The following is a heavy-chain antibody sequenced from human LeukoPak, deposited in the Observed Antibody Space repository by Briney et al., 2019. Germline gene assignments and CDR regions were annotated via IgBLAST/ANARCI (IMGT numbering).Heavy chain of an antibody. Sequence: SETLSLTCNVSGVSISTHYWSWIRQSPGKGLEWIGYIYHDGITNYNPSLKSRVTISIDTSKNEFSLKLTSVTAADTAVSYCARHPDIVLMVYGNEEFDYWGQGTLVTVSS. CDR1: GVSISTHY. D-gene: IGHD2-8*01. J-gene: IGHJ4*02. V-gene: IGHV4-59*11. CDR2: IYHDGIT. CDR3: ARHPDIVLMVYGNEEFDY.